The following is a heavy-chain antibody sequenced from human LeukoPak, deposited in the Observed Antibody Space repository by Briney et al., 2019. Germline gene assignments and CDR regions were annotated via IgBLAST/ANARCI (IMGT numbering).Heavy chain of an antibody. CDR1: GFTFSSYA. CDR2: ISGSGGST. D-gene: IGHD3-10*01. J-gene: IGHJ4*02. V-gene: IGHV3-23*01. CDR3: AKADRYYGSGSYYSNFDY. Sequence: SGGSLRLSCAASGFTFSSYAMSWVRQAPGKGLEWVSAISGSGGSTYYADSVKGRFTISRDNSKNTLYLQMNSLRAEDTAVYYCAKADRYYGSGSYYSNFDYWGQGTLVTVSS.